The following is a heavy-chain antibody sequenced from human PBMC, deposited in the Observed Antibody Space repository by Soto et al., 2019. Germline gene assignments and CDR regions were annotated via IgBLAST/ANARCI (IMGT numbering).Heavy chain of an antibody. Sequence: EVQLLESGGGLVQPGGSLRLSCAASGFTFSSYAMSWVRQAPGKGLEWVSAISGSGGSTYYADSVKGRFTISRDNSKNTLDLQMNGLRAEDTAVSYCAKEGSSRGGAFDIWGRGTMVTVSS. D-gene: IGHD6-13*01. CDR2: ISGSGGST. CDR1: GFTFSSYA. CDR3: AKEGSSRGGAFDI. V-gene: IGHV3-23*01. J-gene: IGHJ3*02.